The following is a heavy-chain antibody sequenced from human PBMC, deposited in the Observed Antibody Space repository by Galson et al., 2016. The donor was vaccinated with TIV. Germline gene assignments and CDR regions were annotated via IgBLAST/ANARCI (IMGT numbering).Heavy chain of an antibody. V-gene: IGHV1-2*06. Sequence: SVKVSCKASGYTFSASFIHWVRQAPGQGLEWMGRIKPNDGDTKYSQKFQGRVTLTRDTSINTAYMEMSGLRSDDAAVYFCARVSRDYFQQWGQGTLVAVS. D-gene: IGHD4/OR15-4a*01. J-gene: IGHJ1*01. CDR2: IKPNDGDT. CDR1: GYTFSASF. CDR3: ARVSRDYFQQ.